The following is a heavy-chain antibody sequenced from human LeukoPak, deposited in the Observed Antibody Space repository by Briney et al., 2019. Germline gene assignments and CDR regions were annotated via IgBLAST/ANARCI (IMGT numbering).Heavy chain of an antibody. CDR3: ARDRAVTSERGYYYYYGMDV. CDR2: SSSSSSSYI. Sequence: GGSLRLSCAASGFTFSSYSMNWVRQAPGKGLEWVSSSSSSSSSYIYYADSVKGRFTISRDNAKNSLYLQMNSLGAEDTAVYYCARDRAVTSERGYYYYYGMDVWGQGTTVTVS. J-gene: IGHJ6*02. CDR1: GFTFSSYS. D-gene: IGHD4-17*01. V-gene: IGHV3-21*01.